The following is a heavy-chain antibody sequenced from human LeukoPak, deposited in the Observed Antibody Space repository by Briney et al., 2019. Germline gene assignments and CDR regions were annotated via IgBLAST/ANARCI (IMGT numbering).Heavy chain of an antibody. V-gene: IGHV3-53*01. Sequence: PGGSLRLSCAASGFTVSSNHMSWVRQAPGKGLEWASIIYRSGTTYYADSVKGRFTISRDNSKNTLYLQMNSLRAEDTAVYYCAKEGPEYSSGRLRGFDPWGQGTLVTVSS. J-gene: IGHJ5*02. D-gene: IGHD6-19*01. CDR3: AKEGPEYSSGRLRGFDP. CDR1: GFTVSSNH. CDR2: IYRSGTT.